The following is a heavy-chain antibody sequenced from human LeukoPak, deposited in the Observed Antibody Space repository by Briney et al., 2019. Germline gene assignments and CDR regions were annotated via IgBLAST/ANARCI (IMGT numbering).Heavy chain of an antibody. CDR1: GFTFSSYA. Sequence: PGGSLRLSCAASGFTFSSYAMHWVRQAPGKGLEWVAVISYDGSNKYYADSVKGRFTISRDNSKNTLYLQMNSPRAEDTAVYHGARECLQYSSSSADFDYWGQGTLVTVSS. V-gene: IGHV3-30-3*01. CDR2: ISYDGSNK. J-gene: IGHJ4*02. CDR3: ARECLQYSSSSADFDY. D-gene: IGHD6-6*01.